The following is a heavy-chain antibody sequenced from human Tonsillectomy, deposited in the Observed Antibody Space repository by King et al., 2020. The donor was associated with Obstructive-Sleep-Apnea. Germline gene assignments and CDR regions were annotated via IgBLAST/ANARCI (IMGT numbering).Heavy chain of an antibody. CDR1: GYFISTGYY. CDR3: ARFYYDSSGHYSGFDY. CDR2: IYHSGSA. D-gene: IGHD3-22*01. Sequence: VQLQESGPGLVKPSETLSLTFTFSGYFISTGYYCGWSLPPPVKGLQWIGTIYHSGSANYHPSLTRRVTMSVYTSKNQIYLRLSSVTAADPAVYYCARFYYDSSGHYSGFDYWGQGTLVTVSS. V-gene: IGHV4-38-2*02. J-gene: IGHJ4*02.